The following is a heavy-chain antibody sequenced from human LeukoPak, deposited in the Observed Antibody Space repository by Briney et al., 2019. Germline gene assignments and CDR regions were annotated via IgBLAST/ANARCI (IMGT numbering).Heavy chain of an antibody. CDR2: IWYDGSNK. CDR1: GFTFSSYG. CDR3: ARARDGGGVSSTSPNY. J-gene: IGHJ4*02. V-gene: IGHV3-33*01. Sequence: GGSLRLSCAASGFTFSSYGMHWVRQAPGKGLEWVAVIWYDGSNKYYADSVKGRFTISRDNSKNTLYLQMNSLRAEDTAVYYCARARDGGGVSSTSPNYWGQGTLVTVSS. D-gene: IGHD2-2*01.